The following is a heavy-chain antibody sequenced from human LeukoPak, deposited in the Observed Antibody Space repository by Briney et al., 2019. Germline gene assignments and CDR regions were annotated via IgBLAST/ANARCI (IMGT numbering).Heavy chain of an antibody. J-gene: IGHJ4*02. V-gene: IGHV4-59*01. CDR2: IYYSGST. Sequence: GSLRLSCAASGFTFSSYWMSWVRQAPGKGLEWIGYIYYSGSTNYNPSLKSRVTISVDTSKNQFSLKLSSVTAADTAVYYCARVEGYWGQGTLVTVSS. CDR3: ARVEGY. CDR1: GFTFSSYW.